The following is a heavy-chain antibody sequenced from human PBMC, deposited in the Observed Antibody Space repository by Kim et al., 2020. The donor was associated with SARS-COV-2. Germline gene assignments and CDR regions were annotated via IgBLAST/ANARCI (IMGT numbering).Heavy chain of an antibody. CDR2: INHSGST. CDR3: ARGHGAQQPPPTRYYFDY. J-gene: IGHJ4*02. V-gene: IGHV4-34*01. D-gene: IGHD3-16*01. CDR1: GGSFSGYY. Sequence: SETLSLTCAVYGGSFSGYYWSWIRQPPGKGLEWIGEINHSGSTNYNPSLKSRVTISVDTSKNQFSLKLSSVTAADTAVYYCARGHGAQQPPPTRYYFDYWGQGTLVTVSS.